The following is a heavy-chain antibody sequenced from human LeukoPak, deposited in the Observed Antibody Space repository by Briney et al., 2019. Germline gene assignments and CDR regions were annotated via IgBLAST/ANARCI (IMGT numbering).Heavy chain of an antibody. CDR3: ARRMEWGSYRPSLWFDP. Sequence: SETLSLTCTVSGGSISSYYWSWLRQPPGKGLEWLGYIYYSGSTNYNPSLKSRVTISVDTSKNQFSLKLSSVTAADTAVYYCARRMEWGSYRPSLWFDPWGQGTLVTVSS. D-gene: IGHD3-16*02. V-gene: IGHV4-59*08. J-gene: IGHJ5*02. CDR1: GGSISSYY. CDR2: IYYSGST.